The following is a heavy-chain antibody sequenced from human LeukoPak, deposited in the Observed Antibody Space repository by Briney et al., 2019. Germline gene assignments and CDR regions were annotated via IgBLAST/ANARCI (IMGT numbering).Heavy chain of an antibody. CDR3: AIVVAAAGVIFFY. CDR1: GFTFSSYW. V-gene: IGHV3-7*02. Sequence: GGSLTLSCAASGFTFSSYWMSWVRQPPGKGLEWVANIKQDGSTKYYAASVKGRSTISRDNTKNTLLLQMKRLRAEATALYYCAIVVAAAGVIFFYWGQGALGSVSS. CDR2: IKQDGSTK. J-gene: IGHJ4*02. D-gene: IGHD6-13*01.